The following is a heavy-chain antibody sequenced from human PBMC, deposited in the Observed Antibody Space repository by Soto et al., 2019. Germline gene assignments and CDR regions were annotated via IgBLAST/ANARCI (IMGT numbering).Heavy chain of an antibody. CDR3: ARSSGRRHVFTFAYGLDV. D-gene: IGHD3-16*01. Sequence: QVQLVESGGGLVEPGGSLRLSCAASGFSVGDNYMTWIRQAPGKGQEWLSYSSSSGGYTTYADSVKGRFTISRDNAKNSLYLQMDSLSAEHTAVYFCARSSGRRHVFTFAYGLDVWGQGTTVTVSS. CDR1: GFSVGDNY. V-gene: IGHV3-11*06. CDR2: SSSSGGYT. J-gene: IGHJ6*02.